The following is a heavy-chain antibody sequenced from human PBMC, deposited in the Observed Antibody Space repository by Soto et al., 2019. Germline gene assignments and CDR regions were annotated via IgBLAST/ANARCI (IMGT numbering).Heavy chain of an antibody. CDR2: ISAYNGNT. D-gene: IGHD6-19*01. CDR1: GYTFTSYG. J-gene: IGHJ4*02. V-gene: IGHV1-18*01. Sequence: ASVKVSCKASGYTFTSYGISWVRQAPGQGLEWMGWISAYNGNTNYAQKLQGRVTMTTDTSTSTAYMELRSLRSDDTAVYYCAKVAVAGIRPPHFDYWGQETLVTVSS. CDR3: AKVAVAGIRPPHFDY.